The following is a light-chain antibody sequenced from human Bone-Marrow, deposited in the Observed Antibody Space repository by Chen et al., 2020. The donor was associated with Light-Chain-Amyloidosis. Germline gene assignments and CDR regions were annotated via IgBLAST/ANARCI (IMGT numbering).Light chain of an antibody. CDR3: QQFQIYPS. V-gene: IGKV1-5*03. Sequence: DIQMTQSPSTLSASVGDRITITCRASQHINNWLAWYQQKPGKAPKLLIYQASTLENGVPSRFSASGSWTEFTLTISSLQPDDFATYYCQQFQIYPSVGQWTKVEIK. CDR1: QHINNW. J-gene: IGKJ1*01. CDR2: QAS.